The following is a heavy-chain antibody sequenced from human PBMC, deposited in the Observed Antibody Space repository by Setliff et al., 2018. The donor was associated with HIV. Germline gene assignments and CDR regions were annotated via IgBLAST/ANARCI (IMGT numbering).Heavy chain of an antibody. CDR2: IHGNSGAT. CDR1: GYTFSDYY. D-gene: IGHD6-19*01. CDR3: SRGIGVPGSPAGF. V-gene: IGHV1-2*02. J-gene: IGHJ4*02. Sequence: ASVKVSCKASGYTFSDYYLHWVRQAPGQGLEWMGWIHGNSGATNYAQKFQGRVTITADKSTNTAYMELNSLRLDDSAVYFCSRGIGVPGSPAGFWGQGTLVTVSS.